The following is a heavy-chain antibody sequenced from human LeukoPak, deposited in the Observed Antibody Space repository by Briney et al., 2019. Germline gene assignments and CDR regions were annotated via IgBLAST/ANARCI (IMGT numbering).Heavy chain of an antibody. D-gene: IGHD3-9*01. V-gene: IGHV4-34*01. CDR1: GGSFSGYY. CDR3: ARATIRGYYDMRKTYYYYYMDV. J-gene: IGHJ6*03. CDR2: INHSGST. Sequence: PSETLSLTCAVYGGSFSGYYWSWIRQPPGKGLEWIGEINHSGSTNYNPSLKSRVTISVDTSKNQFSLKLSSVTAADTAVYYCARATIRGYYDMRKTYYYYYMDVWGKGTTVTVSS.